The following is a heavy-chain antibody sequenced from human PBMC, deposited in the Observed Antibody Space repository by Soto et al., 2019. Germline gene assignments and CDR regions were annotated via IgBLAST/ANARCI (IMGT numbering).Heavy chain of an antibody. Sequence: QVQLQESGPGLVKPSETLSLTCTVSGGSFKSGSYSWSWIRQPPGKGLEWIGYGYHTGRTRYNPSLKRRVSISMDTSKNQFSLNLDSVTAADTAVYFCARDFAYFDSWGQGTLVTVSS. V-gene: IGHV4-61*01. CDR1: GGSFKSGSYS. CDR2: GYHTGRT. J-gene: IGHJ4*02. D-gene: IGHD3-3*01. CDR3: ARDFAYFDS.